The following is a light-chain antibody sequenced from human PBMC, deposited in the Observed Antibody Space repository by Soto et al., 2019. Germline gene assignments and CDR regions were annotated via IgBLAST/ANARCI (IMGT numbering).Light chain of an antibody. CDR2: TNN. Sequence: QSVLTQPPSASGTPGQRVTISCSGSSSNIGSYTVNWYQQLPGTAPQLLIYTNNQRPSGVPDRFSGSKSGTSASLAISGLQSEDEADYYCAAWDDSLNGPAFGGGTKVTVL. CDR1: SSNIGSYT. V-gene: IGLV1-44*01. J-gene: IGLJ2*01. CDR3: AAWDDSLNGPA.